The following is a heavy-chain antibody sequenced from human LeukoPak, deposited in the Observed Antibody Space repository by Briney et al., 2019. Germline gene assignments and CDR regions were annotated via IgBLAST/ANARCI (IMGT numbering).Heavy chain of an antibody. Sequence: GASLKISCKGSGYSFTSYWIGWVRQMPGKGLECMGIIYPGDSDTRYSPSFQGQVTISADKSISTAYLQWSSLKASDTAMYYCARTDGSGSYYNDPNWFDPWGQGTLVTVSS. CDR3: ARTDGSGSYYNDPNWFDP. J-gene: IGHJ5*02. CDR1: GYSFTSYW. V-gene: IGHV5-51*01. D-gene: IGHD3-10*01. CDR2: IYPGDSDT.